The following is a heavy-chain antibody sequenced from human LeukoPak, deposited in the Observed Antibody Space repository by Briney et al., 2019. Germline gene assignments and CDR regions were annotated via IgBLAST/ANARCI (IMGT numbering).Heavy chain of an antibody. J-gene: IGHJ6*02. D-gene: IGHD2-2*01. V-gene: IGHV1-8*01. CDR1: GYTFTSCD. Sequence: ASVKVSCKASGYTFTSCDINWVRQATGQGLEWMGWMNPNSGNTGYAQKFQGRVTMTRNTSISTAYMELSNLRSEDTAVYYCARGDCSSTSCYAEIYYYYYGMDVWGQGTTVTVSS. CDR3: ARGDCSSTSCYAEIYYYYYGMDV. CDR2: MNPNSGNT.